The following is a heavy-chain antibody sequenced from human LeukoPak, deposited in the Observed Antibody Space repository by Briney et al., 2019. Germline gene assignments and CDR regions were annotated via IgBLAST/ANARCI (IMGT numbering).Heavy chain of an antibody. CDR3: ARRRNGDYLFDY. D-gene: IGHD4-17*01. CDR2: IYYSGST. Sequence: VKPSETLSLTCTVSGGSISSYYWSWIRQPPGKGLEWIGYIYYSGSTNYNPSLRSRVTISVDTSKNQFSLKLSSVTAADTAVYYCARRRNGDYLFDYWGQGTLVTVSS. J-gene: IGHJ4*02. V-gene: IGHV4-59*01. CDR1: GGSISSYY.